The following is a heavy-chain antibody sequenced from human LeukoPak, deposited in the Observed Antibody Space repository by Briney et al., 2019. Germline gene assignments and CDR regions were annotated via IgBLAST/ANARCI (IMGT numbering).Heavy chain of an antibody. CDR3: ARDREQQLVRFYNAFDI. V-gene: IGHV4-39*07. J-gene: IGHJ3*02. CDR1: GGSINNNIHY. Sequence: SETLSLTCTVSGGSINNNIHYWGWIRQPPGKGPEWIGTIFYSGQTYYSPSLKSRVTISVDTSKNQFSLKLRSVTAADTAVYYCARDREQQLVRFYNAFDIWGQGTMVTVSS. CDR2: IFYSGQT. D-gene: IGHD6-13*01.